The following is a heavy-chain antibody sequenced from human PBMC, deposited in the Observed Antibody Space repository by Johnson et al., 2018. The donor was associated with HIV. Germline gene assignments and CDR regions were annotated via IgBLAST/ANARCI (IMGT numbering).Heavy chain of an antibody. J-gene: IGHJ3*02. CDR1: GFTFSSYG. Sequence: QVQLVESGGGVVQPGRSLRLSCAASGFTFSSYGMHWVRQAPGKGLEWVAVISYDGSNKYYADSVKGRFTISRDNSKNTLYLQMNSLRDEDTAVYYCAKRGRTYYDFWSGYSGDAFDIWGQG. D-gene: IGHD3-3*01. CDR2: ISYDGSNK. V-gene: IGHV3-30*18. CDR3: AKRGRTYYDFWSGYSGDAFDI.